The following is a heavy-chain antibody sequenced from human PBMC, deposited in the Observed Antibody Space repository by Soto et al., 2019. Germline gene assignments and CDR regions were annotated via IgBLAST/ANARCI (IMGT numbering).Heavy chain of an antibody. V-gene: IGHV1-69*02. J-gene: IGHJ4*02. D-gene: IGHD3-22*01. CDR3: ARTYFYDSSGYSHFDF. CDR1: GDTFTNYS. Sequence: QVHLGQSGAEVRKPGSSVKVSCKTSGDTFTNYSVSWVRQVPGQGLEWMGRIVPVVGIVDTAQRFRGRITMTADESTSTVYMELSGLRSDDTALYYCARTYFYDSSGYSHFDFWGQGALVSVSS. CDR2: IVPVVGIV.